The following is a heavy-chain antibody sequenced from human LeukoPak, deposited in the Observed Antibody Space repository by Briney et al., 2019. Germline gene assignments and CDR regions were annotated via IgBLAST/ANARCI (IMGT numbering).Heavy chain of an antibody. V-gene: IGHV4-39*07. Sequence: SETLSLTCTVSGGSISSSSYYWGWIRQPPGKGLEWIGSIYYRGITYYNPSLKSRVTISVDTSKNQFSLKLSSVTAADTAVYYCARVVYDSSTYPKSYFDFWGQGTLVTVSS. J-gene: IGHJ4*02. CDR1: GGSISSSSYY. D-gene: IGHD3-22*01. CDR3: ARVVYDSSTYPKSYFDF. CDR2: IYYRGIT.